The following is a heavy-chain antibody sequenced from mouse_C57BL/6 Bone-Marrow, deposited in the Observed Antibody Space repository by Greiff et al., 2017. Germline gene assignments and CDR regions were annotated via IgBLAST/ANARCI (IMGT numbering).Heavy chain of an antibody. V-gene: IGHV1-61*01. CDR1: GYTFPSYW. CDR2: IYPSGSET. J-gene: IGHJ2*02. Sequence: QVQLQHPGAELVRPGSSVKLSCKASGYTFPSYWMDSVKQRPGQGLEWIGNIYPSGSETHYNQKFKYKATFTVDKSSGTAHLQLSSLTSENSAVYYCARSVNSWGKGTSLTVSS. CDR3: ARSVNS.